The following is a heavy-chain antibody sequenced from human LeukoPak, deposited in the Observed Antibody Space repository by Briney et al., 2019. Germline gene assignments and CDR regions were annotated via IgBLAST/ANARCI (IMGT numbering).Heavy chain of an antibody. J-gene: IGHJ4*02. V-gene: IGHV3-30*02. CDR1: GFAFSTYT. D-gene: IGHD6-13*01. CDR3: ARGYRIAVAGTAAFDY. CDR2: IRYDGNHK. Sequence: GGSLRLSCAASGFAFSTYTMHWVRQAPGKGLEWVAFIRYDGNHKYYADSVKGRFTISRDNAKNTLYLQMNSLRAEDTAVYYCARGYRIAVAGTAAFDYWGQGTLVTVSS.